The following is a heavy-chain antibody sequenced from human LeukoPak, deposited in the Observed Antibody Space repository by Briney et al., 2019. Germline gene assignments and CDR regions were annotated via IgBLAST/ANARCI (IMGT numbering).Heavy chain of an antibody. CDR1: GYTFTGYY. D-gene: IGHD3-22*01. Sequence: ASVKVSCKASGYTFTGYYMHWVRQAPGQGLEWMGIINPSSGSTSYAQKFQGRVTMTRDTSTSTVYMELSSLRSEDTAVYYCLRITMIVVVIRGANYYYYYMDVWGKGTPVSVSS. J-gene: IGHJ6*03. V-gene: IGHV1-46*01. CDR2: INPSSGST. CDR3: LRITMIVVVIRGANYYYYYMDV.